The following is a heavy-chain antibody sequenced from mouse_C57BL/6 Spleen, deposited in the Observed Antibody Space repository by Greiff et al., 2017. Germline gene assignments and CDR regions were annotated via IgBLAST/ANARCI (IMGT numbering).Heavy chain of an antibody. CDR1: GFNIKDDY. CDR2: IDPENGDT. Sequence: VHVKQSGAELVRPGASVKLSCTASGFNIKDDYMHWVKQRPEQGLEWIGWIDPENGDTEYASKFQGKATITADTSSNTAYLQLSSLTSEDTAVYYCTRIRRYYFDYWGQGTTLTVSS. D-gene: IGHD1-1*01. V-gene: IGHV14-4*01. J-gene: IGHJ2*01. CDR3: TRIRRYYFDY.